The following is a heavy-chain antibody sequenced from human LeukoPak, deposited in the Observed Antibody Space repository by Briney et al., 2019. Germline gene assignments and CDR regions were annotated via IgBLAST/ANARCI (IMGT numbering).Heavy chain of an antibody. D-gene: IGHD3-22*01. J-gene: IGHJ4*02. CDR2: IYWNDDK. V-gene: IGHV2-5*01. CDR3: AHLQARYYDSSGYYYVTPYGY. Sequence: SGPTLVKPTQTLTLTCTFSGFSLSTSGVGVGWIRQPPGKALEWLALIYWNDDKRYSPSLKRRLNITKDTSKNQVVLTMTNMDPVDTATYYCAHLQARYYDSSGYYYVTPYGYWGQGTLVTVSS. CDR1: GFSLSTSGVG.